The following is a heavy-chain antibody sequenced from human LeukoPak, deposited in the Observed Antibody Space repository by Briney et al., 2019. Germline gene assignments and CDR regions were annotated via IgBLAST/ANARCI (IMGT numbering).Heavy chain of an antibody. Sequence: GGSLRLSCGASGFTFSSNWMSWVRQAPGKGLEWVANIKQDGSEKYYVDSVKGRFTISRDNAKNTLYLQMNSLRAEDTAVYYCARGTDPQFRAFDIWGQGTMITVSS. V-gene: IGHV3-7*04. J-gene: IGHJ3*02. CDR1: GFTFSSNW. CDR3: ARGTDPQFRAFDI. D-gene: IGHD5-24*01. CDR2: IKQDGSEK.